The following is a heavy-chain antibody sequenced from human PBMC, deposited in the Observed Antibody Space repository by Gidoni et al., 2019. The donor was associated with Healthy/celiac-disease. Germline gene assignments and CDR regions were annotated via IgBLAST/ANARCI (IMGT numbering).Heavy chain of an antibody. V-gene: IGHV3-23*01. CDR1: GFPFSRYA. CDR2: ISGSGGST. Sequence: EVQLLESGGGLVQPGGSLRLSCAASGFPFSRYAMSSVRQAPGNGLEWVSAISGSGGSTYYADSVKGRFTISRDNSKNTLYLQMNSLRAEDTAVYYCAKGVRRDGYNRGDGYFDYWGQGTLVTVSS. CDR3: AKGVRRDGYNRGDGYFDY. J-gene: IGHJ4*02. D-gene: IGHD5-12*01.